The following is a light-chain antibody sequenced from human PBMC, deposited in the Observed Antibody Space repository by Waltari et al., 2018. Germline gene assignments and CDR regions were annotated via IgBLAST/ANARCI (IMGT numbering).Light chain of an antibody. CDR1: SDTVANEG. V-gene: IGLV10-54*04. CDR2: RND. CDR3: STWDSSLSYWV. Sequence: QAGLTQPPSVSKGLRQTATHTCPGTSDTVANEGVSWLQQHQGHPPKLLSYRNDNRPSGISERFSASRSGNTASLTITGLQPEDEADYYCSTWDSSLSYWVFGGGTKLTVL. J-gene: IGLJ3*02.